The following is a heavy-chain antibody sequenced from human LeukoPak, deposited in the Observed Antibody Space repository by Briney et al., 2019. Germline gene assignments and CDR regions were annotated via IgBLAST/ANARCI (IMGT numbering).Heavy chain of an antibody. V-gene: IGHV1-2*02. CDR3: ARTRYDFWSGYYTHYFDY. CDR2: INPNSGGT. CDR1: GYTFTGYY. J-gene: IGHJ4*02. Sequence: GASVKVSCKASGYTFTGYYMHWVRQAPGQGLEWMEWINPNSGGTNYAQKFQGRVTMTRDTSISTAYMELSRLRSDDTAVYYCARTRYDFWSGYYTHYFDYWGQGTLVTVSS. D-gene: IGHD3-3*01.